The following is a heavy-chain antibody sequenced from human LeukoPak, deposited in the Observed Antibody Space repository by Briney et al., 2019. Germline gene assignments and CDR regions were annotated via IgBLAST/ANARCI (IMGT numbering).Heavy chain of an antibody. V-gene: IGHV4-39*07. CDR2: IYYGGST. CDR1: GGSVSSSHY. D-gene: IGHD3-22*01. J-gene: IGHJ3*01. CDR3: AKSTYYYDTFVNAFDL. Sequence: SETLSLTCTVSGGSVSSSHYWDWIRQPPGKGLEWIGSIYYGGSTYYNPSLRSRVTTSVDTSKNQFSLKLSSVTAADTAVYYCAKSTYYYDTFVNAFDLWGQGTVVTVSS.